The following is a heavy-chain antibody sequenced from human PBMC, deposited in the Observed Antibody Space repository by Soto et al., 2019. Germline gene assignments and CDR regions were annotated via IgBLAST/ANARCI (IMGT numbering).Heavy chain of an antibody. Sequence: EVQLVESGGGLVQPGGSLRLSCAASGFTFSAHSMNWVRQAPGKGLEWVSFISSSTSTIYYADSVKGRFTISRDNAKNSLSLQMNSLRVEDTAVYYCARDNYGDLDHLGQGTLVTVSS. CDR2: ISSSTSTI. CDR3: ARDNYGDLDH. J-gene: IGHJ4*02. V-gene: IGHV3-48*01. CDR1: GFTFSAHS. D-gene: IGHD4-17*01.